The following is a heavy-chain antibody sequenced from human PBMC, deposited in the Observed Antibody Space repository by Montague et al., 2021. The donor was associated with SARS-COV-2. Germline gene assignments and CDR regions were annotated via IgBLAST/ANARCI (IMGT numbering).Heavy chain of an antibody. CDR1: GDSITNHY. CDR2: MHFTGKT. V-gene: IGHV4-4*07. Sequence: SETLSFTCSVSGDSITNHYWSWIRQPAGKGLEWIGRMHFTGKTNFSPFFSSRLTMSADTSKNQFSLKLTSVTAADTAIYFCARDRFDFGAGRQGAIDFWGQGTLVTVSS. J-gene: IGHJ4*02. CDR3: ARDRFDFGAGRQGAIDF. D-gene: IGHD3-10*01.